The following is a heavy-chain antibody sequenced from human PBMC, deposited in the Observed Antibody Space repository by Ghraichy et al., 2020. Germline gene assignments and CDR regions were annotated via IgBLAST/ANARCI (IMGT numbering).Heavy chain of an antibody. V-gene: IGHV3-7*01. D-gene: IGHD1-26*01. CDR2: IKQDGSEK. CDR1: GFTFSSYW. Sequence: GESLNISCAASGFTFSSYWMSWVRQAPGKGLEWVANIKQDGSEKYYVDSVKGRFTISRDNAKNSLYLQMNSLRAEDTAVYYCARGPRNTWDYYYYGMDVWGQGTTVTVSS. J-gene: IGHJ6*02. CDR3: ARGPRNTWDYYYYGMDV.